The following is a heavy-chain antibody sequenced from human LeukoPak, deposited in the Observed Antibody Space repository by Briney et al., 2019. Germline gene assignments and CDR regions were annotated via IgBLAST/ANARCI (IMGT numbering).Heavy chain of an antibody. Sequence: GGSLRLSCAASGFTFSNYWMTWVRQAPGKGLEWVANIKQDGSEKYYVDSVKGRFTISRDNAKNSLYLQMNSLRAEDTAVYYCARAPGFGFWSGYFDYWGQGTLVTVSS. V-gene: IGHV3-7*01. CDR1: GFTFSNYW. CDR3: ARAPGFGFWSGYFDY. J-gene: IGHJ4*02. CDR2: IKQDGSEK. D-gene: IGHD3-3*01.